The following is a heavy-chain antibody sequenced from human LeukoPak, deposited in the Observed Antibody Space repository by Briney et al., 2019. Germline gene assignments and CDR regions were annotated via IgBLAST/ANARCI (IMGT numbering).Heavy chain of an antibody. Sequence: GGSLRLSCAASGFSFSSHWMHWVAQVPGKGRLWVSHIDTAGSTTTYADSVKGRFTISRDNAKNTLYLQMNSLRGEDTAVYYCAREGGTYSFDYWGLGTVVTVSS. CDR3: AREGGTYSFDY. D-gene: IGHD3-16*01. CDR1: GFSFSSHW. V-gene: IGHV3-74*03. CDR2: IDTAGSTT. J-gene: IGHJ4*02.